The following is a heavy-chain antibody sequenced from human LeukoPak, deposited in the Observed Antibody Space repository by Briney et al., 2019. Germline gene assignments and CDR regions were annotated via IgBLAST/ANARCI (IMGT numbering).Heavy chain of an antibody. CDR3: ARGRYGDYEFQPDY. CDR1: GGTFSSYA. CDR2: ISAYNGNT. J-gene: IGHJ4*02. V-gene: IGHV1-18*01. D-gene: IGHD4-17*01. Sequence: ASVKVSCKASGGTFSSYAISWVRQAPGQGLEWMGWISAYNGNTNYAQKLQGRVTMTTDTSTSTAYMELRSLRSDDTAVYYCARGRYGDYEFQPDYWGQGTLVTVSS.